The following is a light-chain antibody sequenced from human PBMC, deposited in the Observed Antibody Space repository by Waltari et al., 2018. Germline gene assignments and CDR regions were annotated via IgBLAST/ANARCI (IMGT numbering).Light chain of an antibody. CDR1: SGCVGDYNY. Sequence: QSALTQPASVSGSPGQALAISSPGPSGCVGDYNYVSWYQHDPGKAPQVLIYEVTNRPSGVASRFSGSKSGNTASLTISGLQPDDEADYYCSSYTSSRTVVFGTGTEVTVL. V-gene: IGLV2-14*01. CDR2: EVT. CDR3: SSYTSSRTVV. J-gene: IGLJ1*01.